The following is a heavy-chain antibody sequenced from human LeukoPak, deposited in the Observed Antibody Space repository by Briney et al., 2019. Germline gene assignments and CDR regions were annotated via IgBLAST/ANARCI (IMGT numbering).Heavy chain of an antibody. Sequence: ASVKVSCKVSGYSLSEVSMHWVRQAPGKGLEWMGSFDPEDGEAIYAQRFQGRVTMTEDTSTHTAYMEVNSLRSEDTAVYYCATDPEASAAFDIWGQGTMVTVSS. J-gene: IGHJ3*02. CDR2: FDPEDGEA. CDR1: GYSLSEVS. V-gene: IGHV1-24*01. CDR3: ATDPEASAAFDI.